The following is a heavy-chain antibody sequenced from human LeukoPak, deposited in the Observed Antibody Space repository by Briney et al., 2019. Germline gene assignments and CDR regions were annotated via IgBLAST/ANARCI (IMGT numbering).Heavy chain of an antibody. CDR2: IWYDGSNK. CDR3: AREYSYGYYFDY. D-gene: IGHD5-18*01. CDR1: GFTFSSYG. Sequence: GGSLRLSCAASGFTFSSYGMHWVRQAPGKGLAWVAVIWYDGSNKYYADSVKGRFTISRDNSKNTLYLQMNSLRAEDTAVYYCAREYSYGYYFDYWGQGTLVTVSS. V-gene: IGHV3-33*01. J-gene: IGHJ4*02.